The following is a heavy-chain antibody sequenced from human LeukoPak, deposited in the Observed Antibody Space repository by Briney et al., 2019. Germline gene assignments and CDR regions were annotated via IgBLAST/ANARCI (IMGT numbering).Heavy chain of an antibody. CDR3: ARGWRYSSPYYFDY. D-gene: IGHD6-6*01. CDR1: GFTISTYA. Sequence: GGSLRLSCAASGFTISTYAMHWVRQAPGKGLEWVAVVSYDEKNKFYADSVKGRFTISRDNSKDTLYLQMNGLGAEDTAVYYCARGWRYSSPYYFDYWGQGTLVTVSS. J-gene: IGHJ4*02. CDR2: VSYDEKNK. V-gene: IGHV3-30*01.